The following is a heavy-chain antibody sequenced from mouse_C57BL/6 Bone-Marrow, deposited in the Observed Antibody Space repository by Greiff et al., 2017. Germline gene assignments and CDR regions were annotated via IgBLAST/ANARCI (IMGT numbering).Heavy chain of an antibody. CDR2: ISYDGSN. CDR1: GYSITSGYY. J-gene: IGHJ3*01. D-gene: IGHD1-1*01. CDR3: ARNGAYYGSSVFAY. Sequence: EVQLQESGPGLVKPSQSLSLTCSVTGYSITSGYYWNWIRQFPGNKLEWMGYISYDGSNNYNPSLKNRISITRDTSKNQFFLKLNSVTTEDTATYYCARNGAYYGSSVFAYWGQGTLVTVSA. V-gene: IGHV3-6*01.